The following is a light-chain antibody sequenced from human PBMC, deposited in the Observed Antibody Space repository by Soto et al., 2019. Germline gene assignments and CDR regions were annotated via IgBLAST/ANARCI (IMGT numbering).Light chain of an antibody. Sequence: DIQMTQSPSTLSASLGDRVTITCRASQSISSWLAWYQQKPGKAPKLLIYKASSVESGVPSRFSGSGSGTEFTPTISSLQPDDFATYYCQQYNSYPWTFGQGTKVDIK. CDR3: QQYNSYPWT. V-gene: IGKV1-5*03. J-gene: IGKJ1*01. CDR1: QSISSW. CDR2: KAS.